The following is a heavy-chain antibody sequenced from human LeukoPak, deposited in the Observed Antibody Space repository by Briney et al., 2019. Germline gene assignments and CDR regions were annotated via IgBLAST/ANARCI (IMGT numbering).Heavy chain of an antibody. CDR1: GYTFTNYG. D-gene: IGHD6-19*01. V-gene: IGHV1-18*01. J-gene: IGHJ5*02. Sequence: ASVKVSCKTSGYTFTNYGVIWVRQAPGQGLEWMGWISGDNGNIKYAQKFEGRLTMTTDTPTSTGYVELRSLKSDDTAVYYCARGFRALVAGGNWLDPWGQGTLVTVSS. CDR3: ARGFRALVAGGNWLDP. CDR2: ISGDNGNI.